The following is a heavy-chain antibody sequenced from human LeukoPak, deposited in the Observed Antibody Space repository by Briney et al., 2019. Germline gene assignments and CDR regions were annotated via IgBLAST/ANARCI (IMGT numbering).Heavy chain of an antibody. CDR1: GDSVSTNSAA. V-gene: IGHV6-1*01. CDR2: TYYRSQWYS. D-gene: IGHD7-27*01. Sequence: SQTLSLTCAISGDSVSTNSAAWAWIRQSPSRGLEWLGKTYYRSQWYSDYAVSVKGRITINSDTSKNQFSLQLNSVTPEDTAIYYRAREDWGSGFDWGQGTLVTVSS. J-gene: IGHJ4*02. CDR3: AREDWGSGFD.